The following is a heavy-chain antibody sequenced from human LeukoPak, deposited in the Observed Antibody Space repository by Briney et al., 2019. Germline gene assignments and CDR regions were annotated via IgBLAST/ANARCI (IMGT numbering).Heavy chain of an antibody. V-gene: IGHV4-39*07. Sequence: SETLSLTCSVSGGSISSSAYYWGWIRQPPGQGLEWIGSIYYSGNTYYNPSLKSPVTISIDTSKNQFSLKLSSVTAADTAVYYCARGLASYYYYYMDVWGKGTTVTISS. J-gene: IGHJ6*03. CDR2: IYYSGNT. CDR3: ARGLASYYYYYMDV. D-gene: IGHD3-3*02. CDR1: GGSISSSAYY.